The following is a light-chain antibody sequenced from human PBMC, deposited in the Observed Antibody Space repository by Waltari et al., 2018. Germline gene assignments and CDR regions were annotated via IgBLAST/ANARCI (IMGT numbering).Light chain of an antibody. CDR2: EAS. CDR3: QQTNSFPLT. V-gene: IGKV1D-12*01. J-gene: IGKJ4*01. Sequence: DIQMSQSPSSVSASVGNRVTITARASQGISSRLAWYQQKPGKAPNLLIYEASSLQSGAPSTFSGSGSETDFTLTVSSLQPEDFATYYCQQTNSFPLTFGGGTKVEIK. CDR1: QGISSR.